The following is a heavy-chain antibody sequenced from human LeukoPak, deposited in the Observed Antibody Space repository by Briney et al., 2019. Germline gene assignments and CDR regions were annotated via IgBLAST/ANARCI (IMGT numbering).Heavy chain of an antibody. V-gene: IGHV3-23*01. Sequence: GGSLRLSCAASGFTFSSYAMSWVRQAPGKGLEWVSAISGSGGSTYYADYVKGRFTISRDNSKNTLYLQMNSLRAEDTAVYYCAKDYSSSWYRSNWFDPWGQGTLVTVSS. CDR3: AKDYSSSWYRSNWFDP. CDR1: GFTFSSYA. D-gene: IGHD6-13*01. CDR2: ISGSGGST. J-gene: IGHJ5*02.